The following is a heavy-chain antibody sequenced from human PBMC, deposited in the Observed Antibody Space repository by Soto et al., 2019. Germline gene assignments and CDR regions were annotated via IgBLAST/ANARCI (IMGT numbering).Heavy chain of an antibody. CDR2: IWYDGSNK. D-gene: IGHD4-4*01. CDR3: ARDTRADYSKLWNWFDP. Sequence: QVQLVESGGGVVQPGRSLRLSCAASGFTFSSYGMHWVHQAPGKGLEWVAVIWYDGSNKYYADSVKGRFTISRDNSKNTLYLQMNSLRAEDTAVYYCARDTRADYSKLWNWFDPWGQGTLVTVSS. J-gene: IGHJ5*02. V-gene: IGHV3-33*01. CDR1: GFTFSSYG.